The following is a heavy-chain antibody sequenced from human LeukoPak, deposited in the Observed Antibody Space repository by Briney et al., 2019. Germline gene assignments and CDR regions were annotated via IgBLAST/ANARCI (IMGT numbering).Heavy chain of an antibody. Sequence: GGSLRLSCAASGFTFSSYSMNWVRQAPGKGLEWVSYISSSSSTIYYAESVKGRFTISRDNAKNSLYLQMNSLRDEDTAVYYCAREEPFDSSGYLAYYYYGMDVWGQGTTVTVSS. CDR3: AREEPFDSSGYLAYYYYGMDV. D-gene: IGHD3-22*01. V-gene: IGHV3-48*02. J-gene: IGHJ6*02. CDR2: ISSSSSTI. CDR1: GFTFSSYS.